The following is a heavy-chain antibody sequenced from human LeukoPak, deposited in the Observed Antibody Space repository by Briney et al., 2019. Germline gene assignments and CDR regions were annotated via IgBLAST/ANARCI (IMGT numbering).Heavy chain of an antibody. J-gene: IGHJ1*01. CDR2: IISNGGST. CDR1: GFTFSSYA. CDR3: AKDGQDYGDTAEYFQH. D-gene: IGHD4-17*01. V-gene: IGHV3-64*01. Sequence: PGGSLRLSCAASGFTFSSYAMHWVRQAPGKGLEYVSAIISNGGSTYYANSVKGRFTISRDNSKNTLYLQMGSLRAEDMAVYYCAKDGQDYGDTAEYFQHWGQGTLVTVSS.